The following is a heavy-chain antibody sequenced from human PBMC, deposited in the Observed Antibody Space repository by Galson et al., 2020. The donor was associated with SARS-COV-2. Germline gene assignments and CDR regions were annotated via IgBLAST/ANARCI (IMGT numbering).Heavy chain of an antibody. CDR2: ISAYNGNT. V-gene: IGHV1-18*04. D-gene: IGHD2-8*02. J-gene: IGHJ6*02. CDR1: GYTFTSYG. Sequence: GESLKISCKASGYTFTSYGISWVRQAPGQGLEWMGWISAYNGNTNYAQKLQGRVTMTTDTSTSTAYMELRSLRSDDTAVYYCASWPGGYYYGMDVWGQGTTVTVSS. CDR3: ASWPGGYYYGMDV.